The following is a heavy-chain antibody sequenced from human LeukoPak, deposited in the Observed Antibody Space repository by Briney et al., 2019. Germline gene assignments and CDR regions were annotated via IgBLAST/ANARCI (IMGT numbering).Heavy chain of an antibody. CDR1: GFTVSSDY. CDR2: IYSGGDA. Sequence: HPGGSLRLSCAASGFTVSSDYVSWVRQAPGKGLEWVSIIYSGGDAYYADSVKGRFTISRDNSKNTVYLQMESLRVEDTAVYYCSRDRGISREWGQGTLVTVSS. V-gene: IGHV3-66*01. CDR3: SRDRGISRE. D-gene: IGHD3-10*01. J-gene: IGHJ4*02.